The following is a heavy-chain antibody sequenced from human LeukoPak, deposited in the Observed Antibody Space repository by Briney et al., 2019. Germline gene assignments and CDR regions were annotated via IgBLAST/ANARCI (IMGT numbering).Heavy chain of an antibody. J-gene: IGHJ3*01. D-gene: IGHD3-22*01. V-gene: IGHV3-66*01. CDR1: GFTVRNIY. Sequence: PGGSLRLSCAASGFTVRNIYISWVRQAPGKGLEWVSVIYSGGSTYYADSVRGRFIISRDISKNTLYLQMNSLRAEDTGLYYCARGRDSSGWVDAFDLWGQGTMVTVSP. CDR3: ARGRDSSGWVDAFDL. CDR2: IYSGGST.